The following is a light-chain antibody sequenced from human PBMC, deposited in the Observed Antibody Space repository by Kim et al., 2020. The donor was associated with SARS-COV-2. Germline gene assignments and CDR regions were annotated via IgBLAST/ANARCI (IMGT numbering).Light chain of an antibody. Sequence: AWGQKVRITYQGDSLRSYYASWDQQKPGQAPVLVIYGKNNRPSGIPDRFSGSSSGNTASLTITGAQAEDEADYYCNSRDSSGNHLVFGGGTQLTVL. V-gene: IGLV3-19*01. CDR1: SLRSYY. J-gene: IGLJ3*02. CDR2: GKN. CDR3: NSRDSSGNHLV.